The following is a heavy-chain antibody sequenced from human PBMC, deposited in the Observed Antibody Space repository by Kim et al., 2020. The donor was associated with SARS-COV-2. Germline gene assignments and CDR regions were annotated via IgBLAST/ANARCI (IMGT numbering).Heavy chain of an antibody. Sequence: GGSLRLSCAASGFTFSSYWMSWVRQAPGKGLEWVANIKQDGSEKYYVGSVKGRFTISRDNAKNSLYLQMNSLRAEDTAVYYCARDLPSLRQHLVHNEEYLHHWGQGTLVTVSS. V-gene: IGHV3-7*03. J-gene: IGHJ1*01. D-gene: IGHD6-13*01. CDR1: GFTFSSYW. CDR2: IKQDGSEK. CDR3: ARDLPSLRQHLVHNEEYLHH.